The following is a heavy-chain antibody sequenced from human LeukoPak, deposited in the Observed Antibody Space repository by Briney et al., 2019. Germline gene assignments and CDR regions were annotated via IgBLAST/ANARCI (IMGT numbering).Heavy chain of an antibody. CDR3: ARGFLYYDFWSGYYTPNMDV. J-gene: IGHJ6*03. V-gene: IGHV1-8*01. Sequence: ASVKVSCKASGYTFTSYDINWVRQATGQGLEWMGWMNPNSGNTGYGQKVQGRVTMTRNTSISTAYMGLRRLRYEDTAVYYCARGFLYYDFWSGYYTPNMDVGGKGTTVTVYS. CDR2: MNPNSGNT. D-gene: IGHD3-3*01. CDR1: GYTFTSYD.